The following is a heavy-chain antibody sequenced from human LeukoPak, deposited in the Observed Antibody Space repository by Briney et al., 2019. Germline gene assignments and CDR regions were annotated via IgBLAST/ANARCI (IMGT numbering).Heavy chain of an antibody. Sequence: ASVKVSCKASGYTFTGYYMHWVRQAPGRGLEWMGWINPNSGGTNYAQKFQGRVTMTRDTSISTAYMELSRLRSDDTAVYYCARDGLPYGASNDYWGQGTLVTVSS. CDR1: GYTFTGYY. J-gene: IGHJ4*02. CDR2: INPNSGGT. V-gene: IGHV1-2*02. CDR3: ARDGLPYGASNDY. D-gene: IGHD4-17*01.